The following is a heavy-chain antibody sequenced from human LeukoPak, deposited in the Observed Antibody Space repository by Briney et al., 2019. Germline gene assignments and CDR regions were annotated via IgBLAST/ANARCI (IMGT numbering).Heavy chain of an antibody. CDR1: GYTFTTYA. V-gene: IGHV1-3*01. D-gene: IGHD3-22*01. CDR3: ARDGYYDSSGYYSAGPFDY. Sequence: GASVKVSCKASGYTFTTYAMHWVRQAPGQRLEWMGWINAGNGNTKYSQKFQGRVTITRDTSASTAYMELSSLRSEDTAVYYCARDGYYDSSGYYSAGPFDYWGQGTLVTVSS. J-gene: IGHJ4*02. CDR2: INAGNGNT.